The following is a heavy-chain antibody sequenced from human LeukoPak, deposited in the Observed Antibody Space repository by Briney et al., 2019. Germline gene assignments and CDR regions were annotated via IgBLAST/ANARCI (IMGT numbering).Heavy chain of an antibody. Sequence: ASVKVSCKASGGTFSSYAISLVRQAPGQGREWMGGIIPIFGTANYAQKFQGRVTITTDESTSTAYMELSSLRSEDTAVYYCARSITIFGVVIGEFDYWGQGTLVTVSS. J-gene: IGHJ4*02. D-gene: IGHD3-3*01. V-gene: IGHV1-69*05. CDR2: IIPIFGTA. CDR3: ARSITIFGVVIGEFDY. CDR1: GGTFSSYA.